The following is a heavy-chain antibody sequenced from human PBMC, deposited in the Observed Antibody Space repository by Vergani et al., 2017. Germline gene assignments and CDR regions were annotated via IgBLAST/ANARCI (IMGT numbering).Heavy chain of an antibody. CDR3: ARVGVAYDFWSGYRPYNWFDP. J-gene: IGHJ5*02. CDR1: GGSISSGSYY. Sequence: QVQLQESGPGLVKPSQTLSLTCTVSGGSISSGSYYWSWIRQPAGKGLEWIGRIYTSGSTNYNPSLKSRVTISVDTSKNQFSLKLSSVTAADTAVYYCARVGVAYDFWSGYRPYNWFDPWGQGTLVTVSS. V-gene: IGHV4-61*02. D-gene: IGHD3-3*01. CDR2: IYTSGST.